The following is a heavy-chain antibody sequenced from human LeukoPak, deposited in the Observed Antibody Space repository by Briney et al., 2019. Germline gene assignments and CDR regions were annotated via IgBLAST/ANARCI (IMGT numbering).Heavy chain of an antibody. D-gene: IGHD2-8*01. CDR1: GFTFSSYA. J-gene: IGHJ4*02. Sequence: PGGSLRLSCAASGFTFSSYAMHWVRRAPGKGLEWVAVISYDGSNKYYADSVKGRFTISRDNSKNTLYLQMNSLRAEDTAVYYCAMSEGVSGYFDYWGQGTLVTVSS. CDR2: ISYDGSNK. V-gene: IGHV3-30-3*01. CDR3: AMSEGVSGYFDY.